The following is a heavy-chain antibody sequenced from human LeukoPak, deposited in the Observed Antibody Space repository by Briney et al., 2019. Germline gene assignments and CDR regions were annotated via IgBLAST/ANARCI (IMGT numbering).Heavy chain of an antibody. V-gene: IGHV3-30*04. CDR3: ARDRLYSSSPRPYYYYGMDV. CDR1: GFTFSSYA. D-gene: IGHD6-13*01. J-gene: IGHJ6*02. Sequence: GGSLRLSCAASGFTFSSYAMQWVRQAPGKGLEWVAVISYDGSNKYYADSVKGRFTISRDNSKNTLYLQMNSLRAEDTAVYYCARDRLYSSSPRPYYYYGMDVWGQGTTVTVSS. CDR2: ISYDGSNK.